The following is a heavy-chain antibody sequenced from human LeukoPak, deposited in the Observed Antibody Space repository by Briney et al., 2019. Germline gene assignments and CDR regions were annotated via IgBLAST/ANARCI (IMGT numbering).Heavy chain of an antibody. D-gene: IGHD6-13*01. V-gene: IGHV4-59*01. J-gene: IGHJ3*02. CDR2: IYYSGST. Sequence: PSETLSLTCIVSGGSISSYYWSWIRQPPGKGLEWTGYIYYSGSTNYNPSLESRVTISVDTSKNQFSLKLSSVTAADTAVYYCAGLGIDAFDIWGQETMVTVSS. CDR3: AGLGIDAFDI. CDR1: GGSISSYY.